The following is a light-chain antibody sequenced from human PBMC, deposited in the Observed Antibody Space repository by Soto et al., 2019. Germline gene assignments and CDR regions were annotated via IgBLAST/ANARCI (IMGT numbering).Light chain of an antibody. CDR2: DVY. V-gene: IGLV2-8*01. Sequence: QSALTQPPSASGSPGQSVTISCTGSSNDVGGYNYVSWYQQQSGRAPRLLIYDVYKRPAGVPDRFSASKSGNTASLTVSGLQAEDEGDYYCSSYAGSNIYVLFGGGTKVTVL. J-gene: IGLJ2*01. CDR3: SSYAGSNIYVL. CDR1: SNDVGGYNY.